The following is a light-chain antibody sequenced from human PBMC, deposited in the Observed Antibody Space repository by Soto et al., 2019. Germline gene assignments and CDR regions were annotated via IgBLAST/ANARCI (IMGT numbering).Light chain of an antibody. J-gene: IGKJ4*01. CDR3: QQYNSYLLT. CDR1: QSISSW. CDR2: DAS. Sequence: DIQMTESPSTLSASVGDRDTITCRASQSISSWLAWYQQKPGKAPKLLIYDASSLESGVPSRFSGSESGTEFTLTISSLQPDDFATYYCQQYNSYLLTFGGGTKVDIK. V-gene: IGKV1-5*01.